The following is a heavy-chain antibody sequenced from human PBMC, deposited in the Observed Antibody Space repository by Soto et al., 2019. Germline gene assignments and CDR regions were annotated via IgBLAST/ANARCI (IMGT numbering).Heavy chain of an antibody. CDR2: INPNNGGT. Sequence: ASVKLSCKASGYTFAGYFMHWVRQAPGQGLEWMGWINPNNGGTNYAQKFRGRVTMTRDTSITTAYMELSRLRSDDTAVYYCARAKTVAVLPAGVGSWCQGTLVTVSS. CDR3: ARAKTVAVLPAGVGS. V-gene: IGHV1-2*02. CDR1: GYTFAGYF. J-gene: IGHJ5*01. D-gene: IGHD2-2*01.